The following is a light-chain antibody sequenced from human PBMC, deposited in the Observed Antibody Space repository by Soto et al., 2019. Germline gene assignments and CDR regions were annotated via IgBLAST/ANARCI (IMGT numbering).Light chain of an antibody. CDR1: KNINTW. CDR2: HAS. Sequence: DIQMTQSPSTLSASVGDRVIITCRASKNINTWVAWYQQKPGKVPNLLIYHASSLVTGVPSRFSGSGSGTGFTLTISSLQPDDFAAYYCQQYSTLWTFGQGTKVDI. V-gene: IGKV1-5*01. J-gene: IGKJ1*01. CDR3: QQYSTLWT.